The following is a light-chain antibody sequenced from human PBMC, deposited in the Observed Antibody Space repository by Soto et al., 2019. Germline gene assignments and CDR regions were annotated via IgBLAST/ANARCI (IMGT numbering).Light chain of an antibody. CDR2: AAS. CDR3: QQSYTKWT. J-gene: IGKJ1*01. Sequence: DIQMTQSPSSLSASVGDRVTITCRASQNIGSYLNWYHQKPRKAPKVLISAASVLHSGAPSRFSGSGSGTDFTLTINSLQPEDFATYFCQQSYTKWTFGQGTKLEI. V-gene: IGKV1-39*01. CDR1: QNIGSY.